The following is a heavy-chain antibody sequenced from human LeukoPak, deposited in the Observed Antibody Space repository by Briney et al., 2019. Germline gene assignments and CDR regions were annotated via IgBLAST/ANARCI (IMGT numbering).Heavy chain of an antibody. D-gene: IGHD6-19*01. CDR2: ISGTGGST. Sequence: PGGSLRLSCAASGFTFSSYAMSWVRQAPGKGLEWVSGISGTGGSTYYADSVKGRFTISRDNSKNTLYLQVNSLTAEDTAVYYCAKTYSSGWYYFDYWGQGTLVTVSS. V-gene: IGHV3-23*01. CDR1: GFTFSSYA. J-gene: IGHJ4*02. CDR3: AKTYSSGWYYFDY.